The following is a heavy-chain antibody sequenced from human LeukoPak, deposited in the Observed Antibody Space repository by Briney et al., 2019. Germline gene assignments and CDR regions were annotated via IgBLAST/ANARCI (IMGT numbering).Heavy chain of an antibody. D-gene: IGHD6-13*01. J-gene: IGHJ4*02. CDR1: GFIFSSSW. CDR2: IDEDGIEI. Sequence: TGGSLRLSCAASGFIFSSSWMSWVRQAPGKGLESVANIDEDGIEIHYVDSVKGRFTISRDNAKNSLYLEMNSLRAEDTAVYYCARDPGKVAAATVGYFDYWGQGILVTVSS. V-gene: IGHV3-7*01. CDR3: ARDPGKVAAATVGYFDY.